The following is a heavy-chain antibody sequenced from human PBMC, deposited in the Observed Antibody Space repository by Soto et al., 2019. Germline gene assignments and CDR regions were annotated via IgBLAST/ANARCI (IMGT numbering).Heavy chain of an antibody. V-gene: IGHV3-30*18. CDR3: EKNFITLSPDLYFDS. CDR1: GFTFRSYG. D-gene: IGHD3-16*01. Sequence: PGGSLRLSCAASGFTFRSYGMHWARQAPGRGLEWVAVISYDGSYKSYEDSVKGRFTISRDNYKNTLHLQMDSLRAEDTAVYYCEKNFITLSPDLYFDSWGQGTLVTVYS. J-gene: IGHJ4*02. CDR2: ISYDGSYK.